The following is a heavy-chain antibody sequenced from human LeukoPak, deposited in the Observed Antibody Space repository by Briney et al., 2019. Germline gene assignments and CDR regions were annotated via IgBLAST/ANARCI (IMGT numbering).Heavy chain of an antibody. J-gene: IGHJ4*02. Sequence: ASVKVSCKVSGYTLTELSMRWVRQAPGKGLEWMGGFDPEDGETIYAQKFQGRVTMTEDTSTDTAYMELSSLRPEDTAVYYCATWEYYYDSSGYFDYWGQGTLVTVSS. CDR3: ATWEYYYDSSGYFDY. V-gene: IGHV1-24*01. D-gene: IGHD3-22*01. CDR2: FDPEDGET. CDR1: GYTLTELS.